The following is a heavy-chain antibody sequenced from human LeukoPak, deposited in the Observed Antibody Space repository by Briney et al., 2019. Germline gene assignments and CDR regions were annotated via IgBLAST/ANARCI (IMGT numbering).Heavy chain of an antibody. Sequence: GASVKVSCKASGYTFTSYGISWVRQAPGQGLEWMGWISAYNGNTNYAQKLQGRVTMTTDTSTSTAYMELRSLRSDDTAVYYCARLSDEYSSSSHYYYYMDVWGKGTTVTVSS. V-gene: IGHV1-18*01. CDR3: ARLSDEYSSSSHYYYYMDV. CDR2: ISAYNGNT. CDR1: GYTFTSYG. D-gene: IGHD6-6*01. J-gene: IGHJ6*03.